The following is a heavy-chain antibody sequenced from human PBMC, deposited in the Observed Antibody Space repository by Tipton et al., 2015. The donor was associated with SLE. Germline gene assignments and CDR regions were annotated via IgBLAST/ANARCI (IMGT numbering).Heavy chain of an antibody. CDR3: ARDFRAGSSGYGY. Sequence: SLRLSCAASGFTFSSYSMNWVRQAPGKGLEWVSYISSTSSTTYYADSVKGRFTISRDNAKNSLYLQMNSLRAEDTAVYYCARDFRAGSSGYGYWGQGTLVTVSS. CDR1: GFTFSSYS. D-gene: IGHD6-19*01. J-gene: IGHJ4*02. CDR2: ISSTSSTT. V-gene: IGHV3-48*01.